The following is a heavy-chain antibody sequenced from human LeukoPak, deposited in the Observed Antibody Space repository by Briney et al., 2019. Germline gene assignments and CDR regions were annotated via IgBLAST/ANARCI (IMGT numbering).Heavy chain of an antibody. Sequence: GGSLRLSCAASGFTFSSYAMHWVRQAPGKGLEWVAVISYDGSNRYYADSVRGRFTISRDNSKNTLYLQMNSLRAEDTAVYYCATPTGYWGQGTLVTVSS. CDR3: ATPTGY. V-gene: IGHV3-30-3*01. CDR1: GFTFSSYA. J-gene: IGHJ4*02. D-gene: IGHD4-17*01. CDR2: ISYDGSNR.